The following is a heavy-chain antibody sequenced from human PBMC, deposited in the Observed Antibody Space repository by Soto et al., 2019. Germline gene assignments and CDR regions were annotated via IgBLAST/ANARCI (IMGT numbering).Heavy chain of an antibody. Sequence: RRLSCAASGFTFSSYAMSWVRQAPGKGLEWVSAISGSGGSTYYADSVKGRFTISRDNSKNTLYLQMNSPRAEDTAVYYCAKEASVVQTYYFDYWGQGTLVTVSS. CDR2: ISGSGGST. CDR1: GFTFSSYA. J-gene: IGHJ4*02. D-gene: IGHD2-15*01. CDR3: AKEASVVQTYYFDY. V-gene: IGHV3-23*01.